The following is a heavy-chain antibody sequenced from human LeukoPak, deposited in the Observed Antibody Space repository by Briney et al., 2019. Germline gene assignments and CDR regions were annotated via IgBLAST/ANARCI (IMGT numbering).Heavy chain of an antibody. J-gene: IGHJ4*02. CDR3: ATLYSGYAIGRRNNFDY. Sequence: EASVKVSCKVSGYTLTELSMHWVRQAPGKGLEWMGGFDPEDGETIYAQKFQGRVTMTEDTSTDTAYMELSSLRSEDTAVYYCATLYSGYAIGRRNNFDYWGQGTLVTVSS. CDR2: FDPEDGET. CDR1: GYTLTELS. V-gene: IGHV1-24*01. D-gene: IGHD5-12*01.